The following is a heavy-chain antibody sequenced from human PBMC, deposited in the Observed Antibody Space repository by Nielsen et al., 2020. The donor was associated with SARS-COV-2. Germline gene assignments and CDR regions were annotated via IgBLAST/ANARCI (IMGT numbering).Heavy chain of an antibody. Sequence: GESLKISCAASGFIFSDYYMSWVRQAPGKGLEWVSYISSTGYTNYADSVRGRFTISRDNAKNSLYLQINALRAEDTAVYYCAREGRKLPLDYWGQGTLVTVSS. CDR1: GFIFSDYY. J-gene: IGHJ4*02. CDR2: ISSTGYT. V-gene: IGHV3-11*05. D-gene: IGHD3-3*01. CDR3: AREGRKLPLDY.